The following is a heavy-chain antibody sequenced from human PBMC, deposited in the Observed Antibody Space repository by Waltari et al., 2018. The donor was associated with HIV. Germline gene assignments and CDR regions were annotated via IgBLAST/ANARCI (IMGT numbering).Heavy chain of an antibody. CDR2: INPSCGST. D-gene: IGHD1-26*01. CDR1: GYTFTSFY. CDR3: ARVRRAVGASIDYFDY. J-gene: IGHJ4*02. V-gene: IGHV1-46*01. Sequence: QVQLVQSGAEVKKPGASVKVSCKASGYTFTSFYMHWVLQAPGQGLEWMGMINPSCGSTTYAEKVQDRVTMTRDTSTRTVYMELSSLTSEDTAVYYCARVRRAVGASIDYFDYWGQGSLVTVSS.